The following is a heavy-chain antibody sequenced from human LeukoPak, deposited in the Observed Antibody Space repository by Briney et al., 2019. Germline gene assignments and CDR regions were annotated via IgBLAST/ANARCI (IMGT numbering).Heavy chain of an antibody. J-gene: IGHJ4*02. CDR2: IYYSGST. CDR3: EAQGTEMGIIRGPFDY. CDR1: GGSISSYY. D-gene: IGHD5-24*01. V-gene: IGHV4-59*01. Sequence: SETLSLTCTVSGGSISSYYWSWIRQPPGKGLEWIGYIYYSGSTNYNPSLMSRVTISLYTSKNQLSLKVRSVTAADTAVYYCEAQGTEMGIIRGPFDYWGQGTLVTVSS.